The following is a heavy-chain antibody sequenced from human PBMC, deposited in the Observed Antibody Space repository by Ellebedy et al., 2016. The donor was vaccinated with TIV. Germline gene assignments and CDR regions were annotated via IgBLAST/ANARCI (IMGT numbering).Heavy chain of an antibody. D-gene: IGHD3-3*01. CDR1: GYSFTSYW. CDR2: LYPGDSDT. CDR3: ARRPFRSRSLYDY. V-gene: IGHV5-51*01. J-gene: IGHJ4*02. Sequence: PGGSLRLSCKGSGYSFTSYWVGWVRQMPGKGLEWMGILYPGDSDTRYSPSFQGQVTISADKSISTAYLQWSSLKASDTAMYYCARRPFRSRSLYDYWGQGTLVTVSS.